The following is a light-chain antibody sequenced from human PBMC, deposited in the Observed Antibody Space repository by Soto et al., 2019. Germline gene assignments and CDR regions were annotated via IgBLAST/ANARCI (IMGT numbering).Light chain of an antibody. CDR1: QSVGSD. CDR2: GAS. V-gene: IGKV3-15*01. CDR3: QQYRQWRT. Sequence: ETVMTQSPATLSVSPGERVTLSCRASQSVGSDLAWYQQKPGQAPRLLIYGASTRATGIPARFSGNGSGTEFTLTISSLQSEDFAVYYCQQYRQWRTFGQGTKVDNK. J-gene: IGKJ1*01.